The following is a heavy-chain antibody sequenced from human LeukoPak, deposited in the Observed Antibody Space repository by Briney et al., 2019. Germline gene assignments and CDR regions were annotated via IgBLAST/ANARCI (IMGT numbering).Heavy chain of an antibody. J-gene: IGHJ4*02. CDR2: IYYSGST. V-gene: IGHV4-39*01. D-gene: IGHD6-19*01. CDR1: GGSISSSSYY. Sequence: SETLSLTCTVSGGSISSSSYYWGWIRQPPGKGLEWIGSIYYSGSTYYNPSLKSRVTISVDTSKNQFSLKLSSVTAADTAVYYCARAYSSGWCRPGFDYWGQGTLVTVSS. CDR3: ARAYSSGWCRPGFDY.